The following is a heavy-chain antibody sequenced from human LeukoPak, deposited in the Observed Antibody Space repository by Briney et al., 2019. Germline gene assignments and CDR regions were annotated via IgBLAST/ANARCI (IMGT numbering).Heavy chain of an antibody. CDR3: ARGPRYSFY. J-gene: IGHJ4*02. Sequence: IYIDGTTYYADSVKGRFTISRDQANNTLYLQMNTLRDEDTAVYYCARGPRYSFYWGQGTVVSVSS. CDR2: IYIDGTT. D-gene: IGHD6-13*01. V-gene: IGHV3-53*01.